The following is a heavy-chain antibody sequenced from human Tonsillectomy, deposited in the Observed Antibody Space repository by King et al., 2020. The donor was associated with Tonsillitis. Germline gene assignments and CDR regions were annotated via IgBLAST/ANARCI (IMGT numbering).Heavy chain of an antibody. CDR3: ASDLSSSLPY. V-gene: IGHV3-30*04. J-gene: IGHJ4*02. CDR1: GFTFSSYA. CDR2: ISYDGSNK. Sequence: VQLVESGGGVVQPGRSLRLSCAASGFTFSSYAMHWVRQAPGKGLEWVAVISYDGSNKYYADSVKGRFTISRDNSKNTLYLQMNSLRAEDTAVYYCASDLSSSLPYWGQGTLVTVSS. D-gene: IGHD6-6*01.